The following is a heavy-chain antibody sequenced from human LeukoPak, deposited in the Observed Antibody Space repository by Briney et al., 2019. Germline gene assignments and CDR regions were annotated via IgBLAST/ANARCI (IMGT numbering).Heavy chain of an antibody. Sequence: PSQTLSLTCAVSGGSISSGGYSWSWIRQPPGKGLEWIGYIYHSGSTYYNPSLKSRVTISVDRSKNQFSLKLSSVTAADTAVYYCARAGRRLEWELPDYWGQGTLVTVSS. CDR3: ARAGRRLEWELPDY. D-gene: IGHD1-26*01. V-gene: IGHV4-30-2*01. CDR1: GGSISSGGYS. J-gene: IGHJ4*02. CDR2: IYHSGST.